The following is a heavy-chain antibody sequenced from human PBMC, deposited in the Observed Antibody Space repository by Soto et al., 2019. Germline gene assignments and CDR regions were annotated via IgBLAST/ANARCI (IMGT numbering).Heavy chain of an antibody. CDR3: ARDHGMSIAARLQDY. J-gene: IGHJ4*02. V-gene: IGHV1-18*01. Sequence: ASVKVSCKASGYTFTSYGISWVRQAPGQGLEWMGWISAYNGNTNYAQKLQGRVTMTTNTSTSTAYMELRSLRSDDTAVYYCARDHGMSIAARLQDYWGQGTLVTVSS. D-gene: IGHD6-6*01. CDR2: ISAYNGNT. CDR1: GYTFTSYG.